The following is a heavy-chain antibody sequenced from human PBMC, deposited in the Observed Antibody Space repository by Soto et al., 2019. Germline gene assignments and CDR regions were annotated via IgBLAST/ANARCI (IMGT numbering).Heavy chain of an antibody. D-gene: IGHD5-18*01. J-gene: IGHJ6*02. CDR1: GFTFRTYW. CDR3: ARDGSTSWYSYDYHSMAV. Sequence: EVQLVESGGGLVQPGGSLRLSCAASGFTFRTYWLSWVREVPGTGLEWVANINQDGSEKKYVDSVKGRCTISRDNARNSLYLQMSSLRAEDTALYYCARDGSTSWYSYDYHSMAVWGQGTTVTVSS. CDR2: INQDGSEK. V-gene: IGHV3-7*05.